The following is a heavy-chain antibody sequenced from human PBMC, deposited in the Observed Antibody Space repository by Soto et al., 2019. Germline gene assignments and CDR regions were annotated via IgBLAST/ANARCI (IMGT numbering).Heavy chain of an antibody. D-gene: IGHD6-6*01. CDR3: ARGRAARDYFDY. CDR1: GFTFSSYA. V-gene: IGHV3-30-3*01. Sequence: GGTLRLSCAASGFTFSSYAMHWVRQAPGKGLEWVAVISYDGSNKYYADSVKGRFTISRDNSKNTLYLQMNSLRAEDTAVYYCARGRAARDYFDYWGQGTLVTAPQ. CDR2: ISYDGSNK. J-gene: IGHJ4*02.